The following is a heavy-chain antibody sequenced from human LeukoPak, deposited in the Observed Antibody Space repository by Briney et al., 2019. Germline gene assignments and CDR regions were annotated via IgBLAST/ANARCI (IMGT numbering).Heavy chain of an antibody. Sequence: PGGSLRLSCAASGFTFSSFAMHWVRQAPGKGLEWVAVISYDGNNKYYADSVKGRFTISRDNSKNTLYLQMNSLRAEDTAVYYCARGSMIVVWGQGTMVTVPS. J-gene: IGHJ3*01. D-gene: IGHD3-22*01. CDR3: ARGSMIVV. CDR1: GFTFSSFA. CDR2: ISYDGNNK. V-gene: IGHV3-30-3*01.